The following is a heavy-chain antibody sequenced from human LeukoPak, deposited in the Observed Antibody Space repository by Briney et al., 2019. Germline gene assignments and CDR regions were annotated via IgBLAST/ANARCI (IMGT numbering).Heavy chain of an antibody. D-gene: IGHD6-13*01. J-gene: IGHJ4*02. V-gene: IGHV3-64D*06. CDR2: ISSNGGST. CDR3: VKDRVPGYSSSWYRPPFDY. CDR1: GFTFSTYT. Sequence: PGGSLRLSCAASGFTFSTYTMHWVRQAPGKGLEYVSTISSNGGSTYYADSVKGRFTISRDNSKNTLYLQMSSLRAEDTAVYYCVKDRVPGYSSSWYRPPFDYWGQGTLVTVSS.